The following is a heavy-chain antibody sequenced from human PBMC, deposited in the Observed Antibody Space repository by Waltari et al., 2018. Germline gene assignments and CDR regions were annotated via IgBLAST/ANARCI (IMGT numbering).Heavy chain of an antibody. J-gene: IGHJ4*02. CDR1: GIPVNRGFF. Sequence: QVQLQESGPGLVNPSETLSLTCAVSGIPVNRGFFWGWIRQAPGVGLEWMGSLCHRGDTYYNPALESRVNSSRDTSKNQLSLKVRSVTAADTALYYCVRRHWEAGYYRDQWGPGTLVTVSS. V-gene: IGHV4-38-2*01. CDR3: VRRHWEAGYYRDQ. D-gene: IGHD3-9*01. CDR2: LCHRGDT.